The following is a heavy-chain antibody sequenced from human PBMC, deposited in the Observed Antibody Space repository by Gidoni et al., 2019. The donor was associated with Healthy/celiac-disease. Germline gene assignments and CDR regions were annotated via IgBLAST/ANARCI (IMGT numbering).Heavy chain of an antibody. J-gene: IGHJ4*02. CDR3: ARKGGSSGPEYYFDY. V-gene: IGHV1-69*06. CDR1: GGTFSSYA. Sequence: QLQLVQSGAEVKKPGSSVKASCKASGGTFSSYAISWVRQAPGQGLEWMGGIIPIFGTANYAQKFQGRVTSTADKSTSTAYMELSSLRSEDTAVYYCARKGGSSGPEYYFDYWGQGTLVTVSS. D-gene: IGHD6-19*01. CDR2: IIPIFGTA.